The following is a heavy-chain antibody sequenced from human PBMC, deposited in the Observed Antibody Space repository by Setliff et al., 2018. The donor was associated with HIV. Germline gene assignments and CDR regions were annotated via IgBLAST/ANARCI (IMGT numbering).Heavy chain of an antibody. J-gene: IGHJ4*02. CDR1: GYTFSEYA. D-gene: IGHD2-2*01. V-gene: IGHV1-3*04. Sequence: GASVKVSCKASGYTFSEYAIHWVRQALGQRLEWMGRIDTDNGYRRYSPKLQGRVTITKDTSANTAYMELRGLRSEDTAVYYCARWCAAAGCYPAIYHFDSWGQGTLVTVSS. CDR2: IDTDNGYR. CDR3: ARWCAAAGCYPAIYHFDS.